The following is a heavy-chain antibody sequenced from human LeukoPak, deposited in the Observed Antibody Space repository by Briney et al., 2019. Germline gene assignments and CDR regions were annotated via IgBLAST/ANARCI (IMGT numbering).Heavy chain of an antibody. CDR3: ARESYGAAEINWFDP. D-gene: IGHD6-13*01. V-gene: IGHV3-30*04. CDR1: GFTFSSYA. CDR2: ISYDGSNK. Sequence: GRSLRLSRAASGFTFSSYAMHWVRQAPGKGLEWVAVISYDGSNKYYADSVKGRFTISRDNSKNTLYLQMNSLRAEDTAVYYCARESYGAAEINWFDPWGQGTLVTVSS. J-gene: IGHJ5*02.